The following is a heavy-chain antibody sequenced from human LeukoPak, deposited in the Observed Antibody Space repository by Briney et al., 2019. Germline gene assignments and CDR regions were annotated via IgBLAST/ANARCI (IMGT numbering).Heavy chain of an antibody. D-gene: IGHD3-22*01. Sequence: PGGTLRLSCAASGFTFSSYGMSWVRQAPGKGLEWVSAISGSGGSTYYADSVKGRFTISRDNSKNTLYLQMNSLRAEDTAVYYCARDYYDSSGYYYGAPDAFDIWGQGTMVTVSS. V-gene: IGHV3-23*01. CDR3: ARDYYDSSGYYYGAPDAFDI. CDR1: GFTFSSYG. J-gene: IGHJ3*02. CDR2: ISGSGGST.